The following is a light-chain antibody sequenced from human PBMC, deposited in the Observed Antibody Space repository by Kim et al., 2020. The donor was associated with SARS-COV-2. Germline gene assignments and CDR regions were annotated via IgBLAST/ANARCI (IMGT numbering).Light chain of an antibody. J-gene: IGLJ3*02. CDR3: SSYTSSSTLV. Sequence: GQSITISCTGTRSDVGGYNYVSWYQQHPGKAPKLMIYDVSTRPSGVSNRFSGSKSGNTASLTISGLQAEDEADYYCSSYTSSSTLVFGGGTQLTVL. CDR2: DVS. V-gene: IGLV2-14*04. CDR1: RSDVGGYNY.